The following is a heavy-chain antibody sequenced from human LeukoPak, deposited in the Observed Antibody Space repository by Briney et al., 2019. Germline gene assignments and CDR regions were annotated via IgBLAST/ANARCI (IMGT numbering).Heavy chain of an antibody. Sequence: PGGSLRLSCAASGFTFSSYAMHWVRQAPGKGLEWVAVISYDGSNKYYADSVKGRFTISRDNSKNTLYLQMNSLRAEDTAVYYCARAAGPLNIRFFHDYWGQGTLVTVSS. J-gene: IGHJ4*02. CDR1: GFTFSSYA. CDR3: ARAAGPLNIRFFHDY. D-gene: IGHD2/OR15-2a*01. V-gene: IGHV3-30-3*01. CDR2: ISYDGSNK.